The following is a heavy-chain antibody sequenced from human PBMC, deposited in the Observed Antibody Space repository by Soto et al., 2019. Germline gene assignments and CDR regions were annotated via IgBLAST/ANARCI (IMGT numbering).Heavy chain of an antibody. CDR2: IYYSGST. D-gene: IGHD3-3*01. V-gene: IGHV4-39*01. J-gene: IGHJ4*02. CDR3: ARLEYYDFWSGSRPYYFDY. CDR1: GGSISSSSYY. Sequence: SETLSLTCTVSGGSISSSSYYWGWIRQPPGKGLEWIGSIYYSGSTYYNPSLKSRVTISVDTSKNQFSLKLSSVTAADTAVYYCARLEYYDFWSGSRPYYFDYWGQGTLVTVSS.